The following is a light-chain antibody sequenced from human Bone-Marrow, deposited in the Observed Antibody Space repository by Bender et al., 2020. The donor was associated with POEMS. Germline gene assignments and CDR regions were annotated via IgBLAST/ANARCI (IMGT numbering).Light chain of an antibody. V-gene: IGLV1-44*01. J-gene: IGLJ3*02. CDR1: GSNIGGYP. Sequence: QSVLTQPPSVSGTPGQRVTISCSGSGSNIGGYPVNWYQQLPGTAPRLLIYTNNERPSGVSNRFSGSKSGNTASLTISGLQAEDEADYYCSAHTDRSTWVFGGGTKLTVL. CDR3: SAHTDRSTWV. CDR2: TNN.